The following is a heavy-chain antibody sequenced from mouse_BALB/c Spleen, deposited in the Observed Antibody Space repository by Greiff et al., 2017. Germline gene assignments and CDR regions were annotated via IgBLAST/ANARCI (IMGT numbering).Heavy chain of an antibody. D-gene: IGHD2-10*01. Sequence: QVQLKQSGAELMKPGASVKISCKATGYTFSSYWIEWVKQRPGHGLEWIGEILPGSGSTDYNEKFKGKATFTADTSSNTAYMQLSSLTSEDSAVYSGASSAYFGNYEGAMDYWGQGTSVTVSA. CDR2: ILPGSGST. J-gene: IGHJ4*01. V-gene: IGHV1-9*01. CDR1: GYTFSSYW. CDR3: ASSAYFGNYEGAMDY.